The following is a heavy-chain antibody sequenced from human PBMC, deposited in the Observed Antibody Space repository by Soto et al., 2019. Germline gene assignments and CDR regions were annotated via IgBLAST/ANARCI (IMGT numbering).Heavy chain of an antibody. J-gene: IGHJ4*02. Sequence: EVQLVESGGGLVKPGGSLRLSCAASGFTFSNAWMSWVRQAPGKGLEWVGRIKSKTDGGTTDYAAPVKGRFTISRDDSKNTLYLQMNSLKTEDTAVYYCTTDSRGYSGYDYHYLADYGDYGDYWGQGTLVTVSS. CDR3: TTDSRGYSGYDYHYLADYGDYGDY. CDR1: GFTFSNAW. CDR2: IKSKTDGGTT. D-gene: IGHD5-12*01. V-gene: IGHV3-15*01.